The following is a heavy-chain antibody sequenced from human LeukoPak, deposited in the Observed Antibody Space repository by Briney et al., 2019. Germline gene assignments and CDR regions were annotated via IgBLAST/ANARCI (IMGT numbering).Heavy chain of an antibody. CDR2: INHSGST. CDR3: ARGSSWYRHFDY. Sequence: PSETLSLTCAVYGGSFSGYYWSWIRQPPGKGLEWIGEINHSGSTNYNPSLKSRVTISVDTSKNQFSLKLSSVTAADTAVYYCARGSSWYRHFDYWGRGTLVTVSS. V-gene: IGHV4-34*01. CDR1: GGSFSGYY. D-gene: IGHD6-13*01. J-gene: IGHJ4*02.